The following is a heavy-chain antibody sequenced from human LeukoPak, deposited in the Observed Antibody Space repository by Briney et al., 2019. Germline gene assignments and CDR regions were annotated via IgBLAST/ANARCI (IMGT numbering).Heavy chain of an antibody. Sequence: GGSLRLSCAASGFTFSGYAMSWVRQAPGKGLEWVSAISGSGGSTYYADSVKGRFTISRDNSKNTLYLQMNSLRAEDTAVHYCAKDKVATIHYYGMDVWGQGTTVTVSS. CDR3: AKDKVATIHYYGMDV. V-gene: IGHV3-23*01. CDR1: GFTFSGYA. J-gene: IGHJ6*02. D-gene: IGHD5-12*01. CDR2: ISGSGGST.